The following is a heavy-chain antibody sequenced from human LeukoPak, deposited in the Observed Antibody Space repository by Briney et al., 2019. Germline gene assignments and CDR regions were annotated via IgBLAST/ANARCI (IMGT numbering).Heavy chain of an antibody. CDR3: ARPRDSGWSKTWDY. CDR2: IKQDGSEK. V-gene: IGHV3-7*03. CDR1: GFTFRTYW. J-gene: IGHJ4*02. D-gene: IGHD6-13*01. Sequence: GGSLRLSCEGSGFTFRTYWMTWVRQAPGKGLEWVANIKQDGSEKYYVDSVKGRFTISRDNAQHSLYLQMNSLRAEDTAVYYCARPRDSGWSKTWDYWGQGTLVTVSS.